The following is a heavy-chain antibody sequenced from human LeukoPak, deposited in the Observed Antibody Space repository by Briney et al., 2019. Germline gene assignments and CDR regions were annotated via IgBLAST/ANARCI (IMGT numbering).Heavy chain of an antibody. J-gene: IGHJ5*02. CDR1: GYTFTSYG. Sequence: ASVKVSCKASGYTFTSYGISWVRQAPGQGLEWTGWISAYNGNTNYAQKLQGRVTMTTDTSTSTAYMELRSLRSDDTAVYYCARDRFVAARQRGNWFDPWGQGTLVTVSS. V-gene: IGHV1-18*01. CDR3: ARDRFVAARQRGNWFDP. D-gene: IGHD6-6*01. CDR2: ISAYNGNT.